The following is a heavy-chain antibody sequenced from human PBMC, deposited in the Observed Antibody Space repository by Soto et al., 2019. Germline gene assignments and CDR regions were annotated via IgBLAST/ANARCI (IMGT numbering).Heavy chain of an antibody. D-gene: IGHD3-22*01. CDR3: ARAGEHYYDFFRPTANDAFDI. J-gene: IGHJ3*02. V-gene: IGHV4-31*03. CDR2: IYYSGST. CDR1: GGSISSGGYY. Sequence: QVQLQESGPGLVKPSQTLSLTCTVSGGSISSGGYYWSWIRQHPGKGLEWIGYIYYSGSTYYNPSLKSRVTISVDTSKNQFSLKLSSVTAADTAVYYCARAGEHYYDFFRPTANDAFDIWGQGTMVTVSS.